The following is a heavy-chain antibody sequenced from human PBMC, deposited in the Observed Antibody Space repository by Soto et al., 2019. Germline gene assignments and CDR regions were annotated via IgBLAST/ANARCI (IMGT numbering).Heavy chain of an antibody. CDR3: ARDLVVPAATWFDP. V-gene: IGHV3-74*01. Sequence: GGSLRLSCAASGFTFSSYWMHWVRQAPGKGLVWVSRINSDGSRISYADSVKGRFTISRDNAKNTLYLQMNSLRDEDTAVYYCARDLVVPAATWFDPWGQGTLVTVSS. J-gene: IGHJ5*02. D-gene: IGHD2-2*01. CDR2: INSDGSRI. CDR1: GFTFSSYW.